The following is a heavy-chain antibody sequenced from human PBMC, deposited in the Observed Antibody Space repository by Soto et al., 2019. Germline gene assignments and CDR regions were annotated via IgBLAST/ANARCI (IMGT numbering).Heavy chain of an antibody. V-gene: IGHV3-23*01. CDR2: ISGSSDST. J-gene: IGHJ4*02. CDR3: VRGGPYSSSCYWRCSC. Sequence: GGSLRLSCEAPGFNFDDYAMTWVRQAPGKGLEWVAAISGSSDSTFYADSAKGRFTVSRDKSKTTLYLQMNSLRHEDTAVYYCVRGGPYSSSCYWRCSCWGQGTLVAVSS. D-gene: IGHD6-13*01. CDR1: GFNFDDYA.